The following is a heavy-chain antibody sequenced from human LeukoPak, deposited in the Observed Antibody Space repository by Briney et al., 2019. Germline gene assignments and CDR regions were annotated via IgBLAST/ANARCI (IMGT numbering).Heavy chain of an antibody. CDR3: AKVGSGSYYYYYYMDV. CDR2: IRYDGSNK. D-gene: IGHD1-26*01. Sequence: GGSLRLSCVASGFDFNNYDLHWVRQAPGKGLEWVAFIRYDGSNKYYADSVKGRFTISRDNSKNTLYLQMNSLRAEDTAVYYCAKVGSGSYYYYYYMDVWGKGTTVTVSS. J-gene: IGHJ6*03. CDR1: GFDFNNYD. V-gene: IGHV3-30*02.